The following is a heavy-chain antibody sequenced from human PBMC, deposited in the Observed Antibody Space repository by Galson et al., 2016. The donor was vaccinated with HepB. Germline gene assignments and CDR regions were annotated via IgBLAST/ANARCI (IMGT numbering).Heavy chain of an antibody. V-gene: IGHV3-66*01. CDR1: GFTVGNNY. D-gene: IGHD6-13*01. CDR2: IYSGGST. Sequence: LRLSCAASGFTVGNNYMSWARQAPGKGLEWVSFIYSGGSTYYADSVKGRFSISRDKSKNTLYLQMNSLRADDTAVYYCARVPGYSWGQGTLVTVSS. CDR3: ARVPGYS. J-gene: IGHJ4*02.